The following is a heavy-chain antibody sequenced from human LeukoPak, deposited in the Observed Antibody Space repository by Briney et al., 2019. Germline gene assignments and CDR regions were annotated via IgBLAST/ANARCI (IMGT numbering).Heavy chain of an antibody. Sequence: SETLSLTCTVSGGSISSYYWSWIRQPPGKGLEWIGYIYYSGSTNYNPSLKSRATISVDTSKNQFSLKLSSVTAADTAVYYCARHSDYYDSSGYSGFDYWGQGTLVTVSS. D-gene: IGHD3-22*01. CDR3: ARHSDYYDSSGYSGFDY. CDR1: GGSISSYY. V-gene: IGHV4-59*08. CDR2: IYYSGST. J-gene: IGHJ4*02.